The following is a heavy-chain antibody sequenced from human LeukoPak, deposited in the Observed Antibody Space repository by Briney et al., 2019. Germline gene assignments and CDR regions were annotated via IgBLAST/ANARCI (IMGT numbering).Heavy chain of an antibody. J-gene: IGHJ6*03. CDR3: ARDGFQGMILYVVYYMDV. D-gene: IGHD2-21*01. V-gene: IGHV1-2*06. CDR1: GYTFTDYF. Sequence: ASVKVSCKASGYTFTDYFIQWVRQAPGQGPEWMGRINPNTGGTNYAQKFQGRVTFTIDTSTNTAYMELGRLRPDDTAVYYCARDGFQGMILYVVYYMDVWGKGTTVTVSS. CDR2: INPNTGGT.